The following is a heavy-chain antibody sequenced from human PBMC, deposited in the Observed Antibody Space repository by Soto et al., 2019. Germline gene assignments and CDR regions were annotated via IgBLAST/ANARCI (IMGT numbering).Heavy chain of an antibody. CDR1: GFTFSSYG. CDR2: ISYDGSNK. V-gene: IGHV3-30*03. CDR3: GRERAEGLGFDY. J-gene: IGHJ4*02. Sequence: GGSLRLSFVASGFTFSSYGMQWIREASGKGLEWVAVISYDGSNKYYADSAKGRFTISRDKSKNSLYLQMDRRRAEDTAVYYVGRERAEGLGFDYWRQGALVA.